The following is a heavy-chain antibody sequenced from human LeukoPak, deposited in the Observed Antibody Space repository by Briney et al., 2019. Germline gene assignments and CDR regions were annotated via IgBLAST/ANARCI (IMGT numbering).Heavy chain of an antibody. CDR3: AKAPPFDTRFDY. Sequence: GGSLRLSCAASGFTVSTKYMNWVRQAPGKGLEWVSAISGSGGSTYYADSVKGRFTISRDNSKNTLYLQMNSLRAEDTAVYYCAKAPPFDTRFDYWGQGTLVTVSS. CDR1: GFTVSTKY. CDR2: ISGSGGST. V-gene: IGHV3-23*01. D-gene: IGHD1-26*01. J-gene: IGHJ4*02.